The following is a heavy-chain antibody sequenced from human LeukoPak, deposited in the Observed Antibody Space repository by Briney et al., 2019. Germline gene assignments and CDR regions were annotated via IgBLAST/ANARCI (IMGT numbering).Heavy chain of an antibody. D-gene: IGHD6-19*01. CDR1: GFTFSSYS. Sequence: GGSLRLSCAASGFTFSSYSMNWVRQAPGKGLERVSSISSGRSYIYHADSVKGRFTISRDNAKNSLYLQMNSLRAEDTAVYYCAGTGIAVAGTLFFDSWGQGTLVTVSS. CDR2: ISSGRSYI. CDR3: AGTGIAVAGTLFFDS. J-gene: IGHJ4*02. V-gene: IGHV3-21*01.